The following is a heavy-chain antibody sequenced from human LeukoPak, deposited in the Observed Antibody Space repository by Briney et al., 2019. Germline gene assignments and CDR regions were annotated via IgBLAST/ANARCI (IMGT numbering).Heavy chain of an antibody. CDR3: VKRVSYSSGSHLDY. D-gene: IGHD3-10*01. CDR2: VSDDGRST. J-gene: IGHJ4*02. CDR1: GFTFSNYA. Sequence: GGSLRLSCAASGFTFSNYAMSWVRQAPGRGLEWVSIVSDDGRSTYYADSVKGRFTISRDDSKNTLYLQMNSLRAEDSATYYCVKRVSYSSGSHLDYWGQGTLVTVSS. V-gene: IGHV3-23*01.